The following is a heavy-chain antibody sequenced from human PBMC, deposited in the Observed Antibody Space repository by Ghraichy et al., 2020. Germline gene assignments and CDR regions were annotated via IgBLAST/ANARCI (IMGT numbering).Heavy chain of an antibody. D-gene: IGHD6-13*01. J-gene: IGHJ4*02. CDR3: ARGGSWYRFDS. V-gene: IGHV4-31*03. Sequence: SETLSLTCTVSGDSFNSGSFYWGWIRQVPGKGLQWLGYIAYSGATYFTPSLRGRLTLSMETSKSRLSLNLSSVTAADTALYHCARGGSWYRFDSWGQGTLVTVSS. CDR2: IAYSGAT. CDR1: GDSFNSGSFY.